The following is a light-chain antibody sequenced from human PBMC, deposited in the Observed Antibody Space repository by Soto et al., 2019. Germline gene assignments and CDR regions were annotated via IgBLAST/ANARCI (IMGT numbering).Light chain of an antibody. CDR3: ETWDSNSWV. V-gene: IGLV4-60*02. CDR2: LEPSGSY. Sequence: QLVLTQSSSASASLGSSVKLTCTLSSGHSSYIIAWHQQQPGKAPRYLMKLEPSGSYNKGSGVPYRFSGSSSGADRYLTISNLQFEDEADYYCETWDSNSWVFGGGTKVTVL. J-gene: IGLJ3*02. CDR1: SGHSSYI.